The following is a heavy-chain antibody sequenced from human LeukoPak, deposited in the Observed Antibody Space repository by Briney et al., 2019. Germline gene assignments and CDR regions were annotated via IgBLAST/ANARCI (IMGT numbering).Heavy chain of an antibody. D-gene: IGHD3-10*01. CDR3: ARAPSLWFGELLGY. V-gene: IGHV1-8*02. CDR2: MNPNSGNT. Sequence: GASVKVSCKASGYTFTGYYMHWVRQAPGQGLEWMGWMNPNSGNTGYAQKFQGRVTMTRNTSISTAYMELSSLRSEDTAVYYCARAPSLWFGELLGYWGQGTLVTVSS. J-gene: IGHJ4*02. CDR1: GYTFTGYY.